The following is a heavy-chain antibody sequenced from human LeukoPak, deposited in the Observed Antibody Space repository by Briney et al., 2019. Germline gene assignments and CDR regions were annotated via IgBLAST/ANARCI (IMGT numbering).Heavy chain of an antibody. CDR2: ISYSGTT. CDR1: GGSLSSSSGYY. Sequence: SETLSLTCTVSGGSLSSSSGYYWGWIRQPPGKGLEWIGSISYSGTTYYNPSLKSRVTIFEDTSKNQFSLKLSSVTAADTAVYYCARLLRRDNWFDPWGQGTLVTVSS. D-gene: IGHD2/OR15-2a*01. V-gene: IGHV4-39*01. J-gene: IGHJ5*02. CDR3: ARLLRRDNWFDP.